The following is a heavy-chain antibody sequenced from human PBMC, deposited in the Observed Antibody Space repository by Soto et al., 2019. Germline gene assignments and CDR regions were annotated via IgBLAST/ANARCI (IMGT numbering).Heavy chain of an antibody. J-gene: IGHJ4*02. CDR1: GFPFNTYA. V-gene: IGHV3-48*02. CDR2: INSASTTT. Sequence: DVQLVESGGGLLQPGGSLRLSCAASGFPFNTYAMHWFRQAPGKGLEWISYINSASTTTFHADSVKGRFTVSRDNAENSLDLQMSSLRHEDTAVYYCARDLSHWGQGTLVTVSS. CDR3: ARDLSH.